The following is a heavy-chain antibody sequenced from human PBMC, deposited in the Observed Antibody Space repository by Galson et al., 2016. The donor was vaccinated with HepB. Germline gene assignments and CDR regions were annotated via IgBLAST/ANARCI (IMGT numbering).Heavy chain of an antibody. CDR3: ERDREEDWDSYGYSYIGDY. Sequence: SLRLSCAASGFSLSTYGMNWVRQAPGKGLERLSYITSDSHTIYYADSVKGRFTISRDNAKNSLYLQMNSLTDEDTAVYYCERDREEDWDSYGYSYIGDYWGQGTLVTVSS. CDR2: ITSDSHTI. V-gene: IGHV3-48*02. D-gene: IGHD5-18*01. J-gene: IGHJ4*02. CDR1: GFSLSTYG.